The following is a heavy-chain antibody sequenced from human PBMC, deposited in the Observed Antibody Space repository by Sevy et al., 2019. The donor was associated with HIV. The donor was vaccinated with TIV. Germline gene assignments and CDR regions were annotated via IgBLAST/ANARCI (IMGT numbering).Heavy chain of an antibody. CDR2: VYYTGGT. J-gene: IGHJ3*02. Sequence: LRLSCTVSGGSINSDHWNWIRQPPGKGLEWIGYVYYTGGTNYNTSIKNRVTISVDRTKNQFSLKLTSVTAADTAVYYCARRNDFDIWGQGTMVTVSS. CDR1: GGSINSDH. CDR3: ARRNDFDI. V-gene: IGHV4-59*08.